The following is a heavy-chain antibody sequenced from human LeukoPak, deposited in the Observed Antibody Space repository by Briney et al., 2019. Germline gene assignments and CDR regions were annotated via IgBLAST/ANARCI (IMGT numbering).Heavy chain of an antibody. CDR2: ISTSSSTI. CDR1: GFTFSTYS. D-gene: IGHD1-1*01. V-gene: IGHV3-48*04. CDR3: ARWNGGGLDY. Sequence: GGSLRLSCAASGFTFSTYSMNWVRQAPGKGLEWVSCISTSSSTIYYADSVKGRFTISRDNAKNSLYLQMNSLRAEDTAVYYCARWNGGGLDYWGQGTLVTVSS. J-gene: IGHJ4*02.